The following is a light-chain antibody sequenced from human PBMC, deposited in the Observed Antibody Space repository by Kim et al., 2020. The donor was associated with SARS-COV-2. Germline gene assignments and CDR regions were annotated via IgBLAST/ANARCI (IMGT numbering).Light chain of an antibody. CDR1: GSDVGSYNY. J-gene: IGLJ2*01. Sequence: SITISVTGSGSDVGSYNYFSWYKQLPGNAPKLKIYDVNNRPSGVANRFSGSKSGNTASLTISGLQAEDEADYCCSSYTSSSTLVVFGGGTQLTVL. V-gene: IGLV2-14*03. CDR2: DVN. CDR3: SSYTSSSTLVV.